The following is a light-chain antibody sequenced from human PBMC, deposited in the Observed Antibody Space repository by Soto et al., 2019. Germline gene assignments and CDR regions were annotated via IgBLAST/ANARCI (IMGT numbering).Light chain of an antibody. CDR3: SSYISSSIDYV. V-gene: IGLV2-14*01. CDR2: AVS. CDR1: SSDVGGYNY. Sequence: QSALTQPASVSGSPGQSITISCTGTSSDVGGYNYGSWYQQHPGKAPKLMIYAVSNRPSGVSNRFSGSKSGNTASLTISGLQAEDEADYYCSSYISSSIDYVFGTGTKLTVL. J-gene: IGLJ1*01.